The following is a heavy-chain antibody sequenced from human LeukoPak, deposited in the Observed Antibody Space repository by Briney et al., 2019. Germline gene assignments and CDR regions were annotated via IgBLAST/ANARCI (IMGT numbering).Heavy chain of an antibody. Sequence: ASVKVSCKASGYTFTDYFVHWVRQAPGQGLEWMGRINPNTGGPNYAQKFQGRVTMTRDTSISTAYLDLRRLRSDDTAMYYCARVTRGMGGSPGRYYFHHYMDVWGQGIAVTVSS. D-gene: IGHD1-26*01. V-gene: IGHV1-2*06. J-gene: IGHJ6*03. CDR3: ARVTRGMGGSPGRYYFHHYMDV. CDR2: INPNTGGP. CDR1: GYTFTDYF.